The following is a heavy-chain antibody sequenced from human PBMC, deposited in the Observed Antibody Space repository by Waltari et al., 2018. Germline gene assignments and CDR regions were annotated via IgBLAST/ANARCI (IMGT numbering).Heavy chain of an antibody. J-gene: IGHJ4*02. V-gene: IGHV3-23*01. CDR1: GFTFSSYA. D-gene: IGHD6-13*01. Sequence: EVQLLESGGGLVQPGGSLRLSCAASGFTFSSYAMSWVRQAPGKGLEWVSAISGSGGSTYYADSVKGRFTISRDNSKNTLYLQMNSLRAEDTAVYYCAEDSHSSSWYGVDYWGQGTLVTVSS. CDR2: ISGSGGST. CDR3: AEDSHSSSWYGVDY.